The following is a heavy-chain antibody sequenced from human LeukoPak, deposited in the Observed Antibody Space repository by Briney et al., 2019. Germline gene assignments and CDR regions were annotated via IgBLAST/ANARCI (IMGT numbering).Heavy chain of an antibody. CDR1: GGSFSGYY. Sequence: SETLSLTCAVYGGSFSGYYWSWIRQPPGKGLEWIGEINHSGSTNYNPSLKSRVTISVDTSKNQFSLKLSSVTAADTAVYYCARPERNPLSPDFDYWGQGTLVTVSS. CDR2: INHSGST. J-gene: IGHJ4*02. D-gene: IGHD1-14*01. V-gene: IGHV4-34*01. CDR3: ARPERNPLSPDFDY.